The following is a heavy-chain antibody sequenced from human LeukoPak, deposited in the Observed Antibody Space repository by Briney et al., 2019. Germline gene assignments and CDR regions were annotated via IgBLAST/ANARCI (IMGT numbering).Heavy chain of an antibody. J-gene: IGHJ3*02. V-gene: IGHV1-69*04. CDR3: ARVNRIAVAASAFDI. CDR1: GGTFSSYA. Sequence: SVKVSCKASGGTFSSYAISWVRQAPGQGLEWMGRIIPILGIANYAQKFQGRVTITADKSTSTAYMELSSLRFEDTAVYYCARVNRIAVAASAFDIWGQGTMVTVSS. CDR2: IIPILGIA. D-gene: IGHD6-19*01.